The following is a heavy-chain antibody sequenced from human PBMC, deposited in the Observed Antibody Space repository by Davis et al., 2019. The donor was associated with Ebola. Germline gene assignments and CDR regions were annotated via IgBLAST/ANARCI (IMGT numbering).Heavy chain of an antibody. V-gene: IGHV3-23*01. Sequence: GGSLRLSCAASGFTFSSYAMHWVRQAPGKGLEWVSGISRSVGSTHYADSVKGRFTISRDNSKNTLYLQMNSLRAEDTAVYYCARERTYYYDSSGYYPYFDYWGQGTLVTVSS. J-gene: IGHJ4*02. CDR2: ISRSVGST. D-gene: IGHD3-22*01. CDR3: ARERTYYYDSSGYYPYFDY. CDR1: GFTFSSYA.